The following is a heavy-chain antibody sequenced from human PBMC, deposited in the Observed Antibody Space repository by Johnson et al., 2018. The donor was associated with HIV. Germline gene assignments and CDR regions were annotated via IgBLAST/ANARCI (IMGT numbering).Heavy chain of an antibody. D-gene: IGHD5-18*01. Sequence: QVQLVESGGGVVQPGRSLRLSCAASGFTFISYAMHWVRQAPGKGLEWVAVISYDGSNKYYADSVKGRFTISRDNSKNTLYLQMNSLRTEDTAVYYCARDQRGGYSYGDAFDIWGQGTLVTVSS. V-gene: IGHV3-30*14. J-gene: IGHJ3*02. CDR2: ISYDGSNK. CDR1: GFTFISYA. CDR3: ARDQRGGYSYGDAFDI.